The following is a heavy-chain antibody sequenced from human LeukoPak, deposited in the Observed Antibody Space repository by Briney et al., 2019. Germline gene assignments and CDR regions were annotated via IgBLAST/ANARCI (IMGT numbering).Heavy chain of an antibody. CDR1: GFTFSSYA. CDR3: AKGCSGGSCYSTAFDI. CDR2: ISGSGGST. D-gene: IGHD2-15*01. Sequence: PGGSLRLSCAASGFTFSSYAMSWVRQAPGKGLEWVSAISGSGGSTYYADSVKGRFTFSRDNSKNTLYLQMNSLRAEDTAVYYCAKGCSGGSCYSTAFDIWGQGTMVTVSS. J-gene: IGHJ3*02. V-gene: IGHV3-23*01.